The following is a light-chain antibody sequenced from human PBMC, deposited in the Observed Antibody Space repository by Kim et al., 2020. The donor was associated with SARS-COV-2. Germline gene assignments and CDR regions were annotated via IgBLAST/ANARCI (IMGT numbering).Light chain of an antibody. Sequence: SASVGDRVIIGCRASQSISSYLACYQQKPGKAPKLLIYAATTWQGGVPSSISGGGGGADITLTISSLQDEDFAAYYCQHLNSYRFFGGGTKVEIK. V-gene: IGKV1-9*01. J-gene: IGKJ4*01. CDR1: QSISSY. CDR2: AAT. CDR3: QHLNSYRF.